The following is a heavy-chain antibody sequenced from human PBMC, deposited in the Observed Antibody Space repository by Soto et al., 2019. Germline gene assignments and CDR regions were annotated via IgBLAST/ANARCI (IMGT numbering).Heavy chain of an antibody. CDR2: INSDGSST. J-gene: IGHJ4*02. D-gene: IGHD1-26*01. CDR3: AGDVGFGSPPDC. CDR1: GFTFSSYW. V-gene: IGHV3-74*01. Sequence: EVQLVESGGGLVQPGGSLRLSCAASGFTFSSYWMHWVRQAPGKGLVWVSRINSDGSSTSYADSVKGRFTISRDNAKNRRYLLMNSLRAEDTAVYYCAGDVGFGSPPDCWGQGTLVTVSS.